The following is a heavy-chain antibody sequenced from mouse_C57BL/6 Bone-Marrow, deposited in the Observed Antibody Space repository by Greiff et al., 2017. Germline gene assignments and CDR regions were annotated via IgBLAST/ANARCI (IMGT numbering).Heavy chain of an antibody. D-gene: IGHD1-1*01. V-gene: IGHV5-15*01. CDR1: GFTFSDYG. CDR3: ARQYYGSSHWYFDV. Sequence: EVQLVESGGGLVQPGGSLKLSCAASGFTFSDYGMAWVRQAPRKGPEWVAFISNLASSIYYADTVTGRFTISRVNAKNTLYLEMSSLRSEDTAMYYCARQYYGSSHWYFDVWGTGTTVTVSS. J-gene: IGHJ1*03. CDR2: ISNLASSI.